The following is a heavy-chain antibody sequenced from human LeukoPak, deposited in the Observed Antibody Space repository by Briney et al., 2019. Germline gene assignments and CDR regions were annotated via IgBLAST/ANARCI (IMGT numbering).Heavy chain of an antibody. J-gene: IGHJ4*02. D-gene: IGHD5-18*01. CDR1: GFTFSDYE. CDR3: ARFHPAMVTGFDY. V-gene: IGHV3-48*03. Sequence: GGSLRLSCSASGFTFSDYEMNWVRQAPGKGLDWVSFISSSGSTTDYADSVKGRFTISRDNAKNSLYLQMSSLRAEDTAVYYCARFHPAMVTGFDYWGQGTLVTVSS. CDR2: ISSSGSTT.